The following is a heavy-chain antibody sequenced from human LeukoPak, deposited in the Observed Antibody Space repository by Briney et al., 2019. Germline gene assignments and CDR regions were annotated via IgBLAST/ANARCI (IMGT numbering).Heavy chain of an antibody. V-gene: IGHV4-4*09. J-gene: IGHJ4*02. CDR1: GGSISSYY. CDR2: IYTSGST. CDR3: ARHSWGLYSYFDY. Sequence: SETLSLTCTVSGGSISSYYWSWIRQPPGKGLEWIGYIYTSGSTNYNPSLKSRVIISVDTSKNQFSLKLSSVTAADTAVYYCARHSWGLYSYFDYWGQGTLVTVSS. D-gene: IGHD7-27*01.